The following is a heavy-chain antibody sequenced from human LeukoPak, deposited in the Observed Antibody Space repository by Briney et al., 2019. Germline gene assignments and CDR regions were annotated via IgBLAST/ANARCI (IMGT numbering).Heavy chain of an antibody. D-gene: IGHD3-10*01. CDR2: MSGSGGST. J-gene: IGHJ4*02. CDR1: GFTFSIYA. Sequence: GGSLRLSCAASGFTFSIYAMSWVRQAPGKGLEWVSAMSGSGGSTYYADSVKGRFTISRDNSKNTLYLQMNSLRAEDTAVYYCAKDQGVLLWFGELSALGYFDSWGQGTLVTVSS. V-gene: IGHV3-23*01. CDR3: AKDQGVLLWFGELSALGYFDS.